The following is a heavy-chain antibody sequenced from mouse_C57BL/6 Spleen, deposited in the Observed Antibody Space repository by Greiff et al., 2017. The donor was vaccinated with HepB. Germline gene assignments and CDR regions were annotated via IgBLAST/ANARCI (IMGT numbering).Heavy chain of an antibody. Sequence: QVHVKQPGAELVRPGTSVKLSCKASGYTFTSYWMHWVKQRPGQGLEWIGVIDPSDSYTNYNQKFKGKATLTVDTSSSTAYMQLSSLTSEDSAVYYCARWDGSPPYYFDYWGQGTTLTVSS. D-gene: IGHD1-1*01. CDR1: GYTFTSYW. CDR2: IDPSDSYT. J-gene: IGHJ2*01. CDR3: ARWDGSPPYYFDY. V-gene: IGHV1-59*01.